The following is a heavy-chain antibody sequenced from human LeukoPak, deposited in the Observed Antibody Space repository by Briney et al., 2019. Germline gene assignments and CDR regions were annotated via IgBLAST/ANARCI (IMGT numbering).Heavy chain of an antibody. CDR3: ARGTSVLRYFDWYPNFDY. D-gene: IGHD3-9*01. CDR1: GGPISSYY. Sequence: SETLSLTCTVSGGPISSYYWSWIRRPPGKGLEWIGYIYYSGTTNYNPSLKSRVTISVDTSKNQFSLKLSSVTAADTAVYYCARGTSVLRYFDWYPNFDYWGQGTLVTVSS. CDR2: IYYSGTT. V-gene: IGHV4-59*01. J-gene: IGHJ4*02.